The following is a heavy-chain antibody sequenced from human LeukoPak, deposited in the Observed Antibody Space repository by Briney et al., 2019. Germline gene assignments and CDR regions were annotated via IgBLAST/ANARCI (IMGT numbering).Heavy chain of an antibody. CDR3: AKGGVLRYFDWLLYEIFFDY. CDR1: GFTFSSYA. Sequence: GGSLRLSCAASGFTFSSYAMSWVRQAPGKGLEWVSAISGSGGSTYYADSVKGRFTISGDNSKNTLYLQMNSLRAEDTAVYYCAKGGVLRYFDWLLYEIFFDYWGQGTLVTVSS. V-gene: IGHV3-23*01. D-gene: IGHD3-9*01. J-gene: IGHJ4*02. CDR2: ISGSGGST.